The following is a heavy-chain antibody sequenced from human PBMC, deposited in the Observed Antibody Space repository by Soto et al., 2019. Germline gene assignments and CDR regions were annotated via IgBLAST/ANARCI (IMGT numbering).Heavy chain of an antibody. D-gene: IGHD6-6*01. CDR1: GYTFISYY. CDR2: IKPSGGST. Sequence: ASVKVSCKASGYTFISYYMHWVRPAPGQGLEGMGIIKPSGGSTSDAQKFQGRVTMIRDTVKSTVYMELSSLRSEDTAVYYCARDVVAARVFDYWGQGTLVTVSS. CDR3: ARDVVAARVFDY. V-gene: IGHV1-46*01. J-gene: IGHJ4*02.